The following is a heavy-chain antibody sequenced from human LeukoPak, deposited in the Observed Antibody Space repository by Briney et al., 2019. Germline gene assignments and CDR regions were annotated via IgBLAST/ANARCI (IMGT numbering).Heavy chain of an antibody. CDR2: ISNGGVTT. CDR3: VKLSSGSGSSFGCDS. J-gene: IGHJ4*02. V-gene: IGHV3-23*01. Sequence: GESLRLSCAASGFTFGSYAMSWVRQTPGKSLEWVSIISNGGVTTYYADSVRGRFTISRDNSKDLLYLQMDSLRAEDTAVYYCVKLSSGSGSSFGCDSWGLGTLVTVSS. D-gene: IGHD6-13*01. CDR1: GFTFGSYA.